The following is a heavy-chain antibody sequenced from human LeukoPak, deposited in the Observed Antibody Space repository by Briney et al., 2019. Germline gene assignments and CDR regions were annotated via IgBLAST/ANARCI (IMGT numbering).Heavy chain of an antibody. V-gene: IGHV1-2*02. D-gene: IGHD5-12*01. CDR3: ARAKKGGYDYGGQWFDP. Sequence: ASVKVSCKASGYTFTGYYMHWVRQAPGQGLEWMGWINPNSGGTNYAQKFQGRVTMTRDTSISTAYMELSRLRSDDTAVYYCARAKKGGYDYGGQWFDPWGRGTLVTVSS. J-gene: IGHJ5*02. CDR1: GYTFTGYY. CDR2: INPNSGGT.